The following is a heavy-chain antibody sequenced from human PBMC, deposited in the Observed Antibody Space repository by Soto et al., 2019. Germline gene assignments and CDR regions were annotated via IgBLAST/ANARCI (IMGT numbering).Heavy chain of an antibody. CDR2: IYFSGST. CDR1: GDSMNPYY. CDR3: ARAWAVPGSHWGD. Sequence: QVQLQESGPGLVKPSETLSLTCTVSGDSMNPYYWSWIRQPPGKGPEWIGYIYFSGSTNFNPSLKSRVTLSLDTSKRQFFLKLTSVTAADTAVYYCARAWAVPGSHWGDWGRGTLVTVSS. V-gene: IGHV4-59*01. J-gene: IGHJ4*02. D-gene: IGHD6-19*01.